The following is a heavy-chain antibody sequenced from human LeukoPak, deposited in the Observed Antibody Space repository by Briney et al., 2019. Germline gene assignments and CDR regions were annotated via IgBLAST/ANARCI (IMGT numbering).Heavy chain of an antibody. CDR1: GDSISGSAYR. D-gene: IGHD2-15*01. CDR3: TRDIAVQWFYS. V-gene: IGHV4-39*02. J-gene: IGHJ5*01. Sequence: PSETLSLTYTVYGDSISGSAYRGWTRQPPGKGLEWFGSISYSGTTYYNPSLRSRVSISADTSKNQFSLQLSSVTAADTAVYYCTRDIAVQWFYSWGQGTLVTVSS. CDR2: ISYSGTT.